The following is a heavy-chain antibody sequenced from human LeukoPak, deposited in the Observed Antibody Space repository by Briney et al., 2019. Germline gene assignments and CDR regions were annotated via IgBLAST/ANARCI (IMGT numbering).Heavy chain of an antibody. CDR3: AKEVYSDSSGYFDY. CDR1: GFTFSSYA. CDR2: ISGSGTST. D-gene: IGHD3-22*01. Sequence: GGSLRLSCAASGFTFSSYAMSWVRQAPGKGLEWVSGISGSGTSTYYADSVKGRFTISRDNSKNAMYMQMNSLRADETAVYYCAKEVYSDSSGYFDYWGQGTLVTVSS. V-gene: IGHV3-23*01. J-gene: IGHJ4*02.